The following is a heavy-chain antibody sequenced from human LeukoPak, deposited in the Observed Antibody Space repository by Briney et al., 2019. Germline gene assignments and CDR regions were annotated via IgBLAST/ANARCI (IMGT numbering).Heavy chain of an antibody. V-gene: IGHV3-7*01. CDR1: GFTFSSYW. D-gene: IGHD3-10*01. Sequence: GGSLRLSRAASGFTFSSYWMSWVRQAPGKGLEWVANIKQDGSEKYYVDSVKGRFTISRDNAKNSLYLQMNSLRAEDTAVYYCARLLPPYYGSGSYGVDYWGQGTLVTVSS. CDR3: ARLLPPYYGSGSYGVDY. CDR2: IKQDGSEK. J-gene: IGHJ4*02.